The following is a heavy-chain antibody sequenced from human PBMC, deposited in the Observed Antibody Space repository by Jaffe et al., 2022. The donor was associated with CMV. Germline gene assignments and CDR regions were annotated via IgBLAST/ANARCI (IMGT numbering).Heavy chain of an antibody. CDR1: GYTFSSYG. D-gene: IGHD1-26*01. J-gene: IGHJ6*02. Sequence: QVQLVQSGPEVKKPGASVKVSCKASGYTFSSYGISWVRQAPGQGLEWMGWISSYNGNTDYARTLQGRLTMTTDTSTSTVYMELKSLRSDDTAVYYCARVPGAMAYYYGMDVWGQGTTVTVSS. CDR3: ARVPGAMAYYYGMDV. V-gene: IGHV1-18*01. CDR2: ISSYNGNT.